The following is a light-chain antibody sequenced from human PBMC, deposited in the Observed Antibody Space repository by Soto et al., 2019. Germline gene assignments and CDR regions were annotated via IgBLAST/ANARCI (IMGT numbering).Light chain of an antibody. CDR3: QQRHMWPIT. CDR1: QSFRGL. Sequence: EIVLTQSPGTLSLSPGERATLSCRASQSFRGLLAWYQQKPGQAPRLLIYDAYNRATGIPPRFSGSGSGTDFTLTISSLEPEYSAVYYCQQRHMWPITFGQGTRLEI. V-gene: IGKV3-11*01. J-gene: IGKJ5*01. CDR2: DAY.